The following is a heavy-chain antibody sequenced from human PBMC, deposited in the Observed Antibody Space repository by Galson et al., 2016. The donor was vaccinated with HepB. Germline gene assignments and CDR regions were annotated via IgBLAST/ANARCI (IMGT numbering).Heavy chain of an antibody. J-gene: IGHJ4*02. D-gene: IGHD3-16*02. Sequence: SLRLSCAASGFTFSTYGMHWVRQAPGKGLEWVAVIWYDGTNEYYADSVKGRFTISRDNSKNTLYLQMNSLRAEDTAVYYCARDDDCVWGTYRYTRTVPQYYFDYWGQGTLVTVSS. CDR1: GFTFSTYG. V-gene: IGHV3-30*19. CDR2: IWYDGTNE. CDR3: ARDDDCVWGTYRYTRTVPQYYFDY.